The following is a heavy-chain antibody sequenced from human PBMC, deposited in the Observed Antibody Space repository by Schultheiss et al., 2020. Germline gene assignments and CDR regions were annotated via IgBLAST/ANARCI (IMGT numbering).Heavy chain of an antibody. CDR1: GFTFGDYA. J-gene: IGHJ4*02. CDR3: TRDLEAVVYYGAGQKSFDY. D-gene: IGHD3-22*01. CDR2: IRSKAYGGTT. Sequence: GGSLRLSCTASGFTFGDYAMSWFRQAPGKGLEWVGFIRSKAYGGTTEYAASVKGRFTISRDDSKSIAYLQMNSLKTEDTAVYYCTRDLEAVVYYGAGQKSFDYWGQGTLVTVSS. V-gene: IGHV3-49*03.